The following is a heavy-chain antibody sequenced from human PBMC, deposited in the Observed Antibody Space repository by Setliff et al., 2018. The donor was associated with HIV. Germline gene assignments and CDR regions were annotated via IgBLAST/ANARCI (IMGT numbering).Heavy chain of an antibody. CDR2: INHRGST. J-gene: IGHJ6*03. CDR1: GGSLNGFY. D-gene: IGHD5-12*01. Sequence: ETLSLTCAFYGGSLNGFYWGWIRQSPGKGLEWIGEINHRGSTKYNPSLKSRVTIRVDMSKNQFSLEVTAVTAADTAVYYCVRGWDDKVSTISAPYYYYMDVWGKGTTVTVSS. CDR3: VRGWDDKVSTISAPYYYYMDV. V-gene: IGHV4-34*01.